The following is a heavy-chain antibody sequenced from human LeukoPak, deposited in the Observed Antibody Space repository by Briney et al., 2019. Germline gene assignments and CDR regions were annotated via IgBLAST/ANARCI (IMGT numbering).Heavy chain of an antibody. V-gene: IGHV1-2*02. J-gene: IGHJ4*02. CDR1: GYTFTGYY. D-gene: IGHD6-13*01. Sequence: ASVKVSCKASGYTFTGYYMHWVRQAPGQGLEWMGWINPNSGGTNYAQKFQGRVTMTRDTSISTAYMELSRLRSDDTAVYHCARAYSSSWYLNYWGQGTLVTVSS. CDR2: INPNSGGT. CDR3: ARAYSSSWYLNY.